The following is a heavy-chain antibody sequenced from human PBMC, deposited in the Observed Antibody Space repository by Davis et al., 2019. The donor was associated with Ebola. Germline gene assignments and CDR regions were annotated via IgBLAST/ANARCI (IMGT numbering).Heavy chain of an antibody. J-gene: IGHJ6*03. CDR1: GFTFRGYS. Sequence: GESLKISCAASGFTFRGYSMNWVRQAPGKGLEWVSTISRAGESTYYGDSVRGRFTISRDNSMNTVYVQMYSLRADDTAVYYCAKGGFYLYMDVWGKGTTVTVSS. CDR3: AKGGFYLYMDV. D-gene: IGHD3-16*02. V-gene: IGHV3-23*01. CDR2: ISRAGEST.